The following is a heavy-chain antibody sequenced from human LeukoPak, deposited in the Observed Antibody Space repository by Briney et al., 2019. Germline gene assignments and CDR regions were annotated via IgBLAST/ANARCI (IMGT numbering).Heavy chain of an antibody. CDR2: MNPDSGGT. J-gene: IGHJ3*02. CDR3: ARDTTVTTYDAFDI. Sequence: ASVKVSCKASGYTFTDYYIHWVRQAPGQGLEWMGWMNPDSGGTNYAQKFKGRVTMTRDTSISTAYMELSRLRSDDTAVYYCARDTTVTTYDAFDIWGQGTMVTVSS. D-gene: IGHD4-11*01. CDR1: GYTFTDYY. V-gene: IGHV1-2*02.